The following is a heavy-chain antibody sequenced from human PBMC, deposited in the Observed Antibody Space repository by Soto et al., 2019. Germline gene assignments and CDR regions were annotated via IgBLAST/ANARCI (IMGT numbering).Heavy chain of an antibody. CDR2: ISPGGDRI. CDR3: TKSADSAGWGVDF. D-gene: IGHD6-19*01. V-gene: IGHV3-48*02. Sequence: GGSLRLSCVASGFMFDSYAMNWVRQAPGKGLEWVSYISPGGDRIYYAESLKGRITISIDNARNSLSLQMNILSDEDTAVYYCTKSADSAGWGVDFWGQGTLVTVSS. J-gene: IGHJ4*02. CDR1: GFMFDSYA.